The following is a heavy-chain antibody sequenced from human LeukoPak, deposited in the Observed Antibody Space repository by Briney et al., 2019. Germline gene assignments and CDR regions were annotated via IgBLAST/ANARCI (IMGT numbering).Heavy chain of an antibody. CDR2: TSYSGST. V-gene: IGHV4-61*01. CDR3: ARVGDGVFDF. D-gene: IGHD3-10*01. J-gene: IGHJ4*02. Sequence: SETLSLTCTVSGGSVSSGSYYCSWIRQPPGKGLEWIGYTSYSGSTNYNPSLKSRVTISVDTSKNQFSLKLSSVTAADTAVYYCARVGDGVFDFRGQGTLVTVSS. CDR1: GGSVSSGSYY.